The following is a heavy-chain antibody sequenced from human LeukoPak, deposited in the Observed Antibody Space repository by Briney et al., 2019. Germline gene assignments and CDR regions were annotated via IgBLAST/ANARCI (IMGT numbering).Heavy chain of an antibody. CDR2: IYYSGST. CDR1: GGSISSYY. J-gene: IGHJ4*02. V-gene: IGHV4-59*01. Sequence: PSETLSLTCTVSGGSISSYYWSWIRQPPGKGLEWIGYIYYSGSTNYNPSHKSRVTISVDTSKNQFSLKLSSVTAADTAVYYCARGGSPGDLLGYWGQGTLVTVSS. CDR3: ARGGSPGDLLGY. D-gene: IGHD1-26*01.